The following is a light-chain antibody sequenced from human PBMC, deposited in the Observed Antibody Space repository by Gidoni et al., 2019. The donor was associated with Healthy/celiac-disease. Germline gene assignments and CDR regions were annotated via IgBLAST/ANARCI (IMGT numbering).Light chain of an antibody. CDR1: QSISSY. CDR2: AAS. CDR3: QQSYSTPPWT. Sequence: DIQMTQSPSSLSASVGDRVTITCRASQSISSYLNWYQQKPGKAPKLLIYAASSLQSGVPSRFSGSGSGTDVSLTISSLQPEDFATYYCQQSYSTPPWTFGQGTKVEIK. J-gene: IGKJ1*01. V-gene: IGKV1-39*01.